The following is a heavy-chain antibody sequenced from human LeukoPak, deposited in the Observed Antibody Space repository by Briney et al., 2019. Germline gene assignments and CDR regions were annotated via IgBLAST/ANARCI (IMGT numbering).Heavy chain of an antibody. V-gene: IGHV4-30-2*06. CDR2: IYHTGGT. J-gene: IGHJ5*01. D-gene: IGHD3-10*01. Sequence: PSQTLSLTCTVSGGSISSGGYSWSWIRQSPGKGLEWIGYIYHTGGTYYNPSLKSRDTISVDRSKNQFSLKLTSVTAADTAVYYCAREGSQGGNWFDSWGQGTLVTVSS. CDR3: AREGSQGGNWFDS. CDR1: GGSISSGGYS.